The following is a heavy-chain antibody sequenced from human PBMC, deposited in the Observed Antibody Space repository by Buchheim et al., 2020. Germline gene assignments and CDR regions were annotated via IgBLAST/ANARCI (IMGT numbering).Heavy chain of an antibody. J-gene: IGHJ6*02. CDR3: GRGTRYYYGMDV. CDR1: GFTFSSYW. CDR2: IKEDGSEG. Sequence: EVQLVESGGGLVQPGGSLRLSCAASGFTFSSYWMTWVRQAPGKGLEWVANIKEDGSEGYYVDSVKGRFTISRDNAMNSLFLQMRGLRAEDTAVYCWGRGTRYYYGMDVWGQGTT. V-gene: IGHV3-7*01.